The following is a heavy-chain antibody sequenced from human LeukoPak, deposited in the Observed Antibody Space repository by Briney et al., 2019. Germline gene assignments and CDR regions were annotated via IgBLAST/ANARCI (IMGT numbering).Heavy chain of an antibody. J-gene: IGHJ4*02. D-gene: IGHD6-19*01. CDR1: GGSISSSSYY. CDR3: ARPTTKSSDFDY. Sequence: SETLSLTCTVSGGSISSSSYYWGWIRQPPGKGLEWIGSIYYSGSTYYNPSLKSRVTIPVDTSKNQFSLKLSSVTAADTAVYYCARPTTKSSDFDYWGQGTLVTVSS. CDR2: IYYSGST. V-gene: IGHV4-39*01.